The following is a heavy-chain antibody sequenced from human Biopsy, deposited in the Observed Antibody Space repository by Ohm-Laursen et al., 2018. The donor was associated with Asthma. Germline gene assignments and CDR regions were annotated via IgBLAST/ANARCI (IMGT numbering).Heavy chain of an antibody. CDR1: GFVFSQCG. J-gene: IGHJ3*02. V-gene: IGHV3-30*03. D-gene: IGHD3-22*01. Sequence: SLRLSCTASGFVFSQCGMHWVRQGPGKGLEWVALVSSDGHNKYYEDSVKGRFTISRDNSRNRLYLQINSLTVEDSAVYFCASQSGQEYGDSIPFDTWGQGTKVAVSS. CDR3: ASQSGQEYGDSIPFDT. CDR2: VSSDGHNK.